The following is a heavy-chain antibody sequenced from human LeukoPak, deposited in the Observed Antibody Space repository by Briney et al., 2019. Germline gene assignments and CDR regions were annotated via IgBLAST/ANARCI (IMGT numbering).Heavy chain of an antibody. CDR1: GGSFSGYY. CDR2: INHSGST. Sequence: SETLSLTCAVYGGSFSGYYWSWVRQPPGKGLEWIGEINHSGSTNYNPSLKSRVTISVDTSKNQFSLKLSSVTAADTAVYYCARGLWFARPLGYWGQGTLVTVSS. CDR3: ARGLWFARPLGY. J-gene: IGHJ4*02. V-gene: IGHV4-34*01. D-gene: IGHD3-10*01.